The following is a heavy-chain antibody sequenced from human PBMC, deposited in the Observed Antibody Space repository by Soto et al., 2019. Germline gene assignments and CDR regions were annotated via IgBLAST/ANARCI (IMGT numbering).Heavy chain of an antibody. CDR1: GGSISSYY. D-gene: IGHD1-20*01. V-gene: IGHV4-59*01. J-gene: IGHJ6*02. CDR3: ARYKSNYYYGMDV. CDR2: IYYSRIT. Sequence: SETLSLTCTVSGGSISSYYWSWIRQPPGKELEWIGYIYYSRITNYNPSLKSRVTISVDTSKNQFSLKLSSVTAAVTAVYYCARYKSNYYYGMDVWGQGTTVTVSS.